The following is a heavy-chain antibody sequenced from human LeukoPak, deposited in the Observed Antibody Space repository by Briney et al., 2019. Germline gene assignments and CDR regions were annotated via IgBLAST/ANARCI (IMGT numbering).Heavy chain of an antibody. Sequence: VASVKVSCKASGYTFTNYGINWVRQAPGQGLEWMGWISVHNDNTNYAQNLQGRVTMTTDTSTSTAYMELRSLRSDDTAVYYCARVIEGYYDSSGYAQSDYWGQGTLVTVSS. J-gene: IGHJ4*02. CDR3: ARVIEGYYDSSGYAQSDY. D-gene: IGHD3-22*01. CDR1: GYTFTNYG. V-gene: IGHV1-18*01. CDR2: ISVHNDNT.